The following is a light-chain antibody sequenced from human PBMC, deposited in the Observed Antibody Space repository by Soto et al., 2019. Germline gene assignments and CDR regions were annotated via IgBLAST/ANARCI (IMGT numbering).Light chain of an antibody. J-gene: IGKJ1*01. Sequence: DIQMTQSPSSLSASVGDRVTITCRASQNISNYLNWYQQKPGKAPKLLIYDASSLQSGLPSRFSGSGSGTAFTLTISRLQHEDFATYYCQQSHSPWWTFGQGTKVEIK. CDR2: DAS. CDR3: QQSHSPWWT. V-gene: IGKV1-39*01. CDR1: QNISNY.